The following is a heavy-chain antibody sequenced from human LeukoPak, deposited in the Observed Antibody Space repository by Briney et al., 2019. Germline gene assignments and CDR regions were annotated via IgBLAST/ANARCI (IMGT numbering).Heavy chain of an antibody. Sequence: GSLRLSCAASGFPFSIYWMSWVRQAPGKGLEWVANIKQDGSEKYYVDSVKGRFTISRDNGKSSLFLQMNSLRVEDTAVYYCARLVSALRAGDAFDIWGQGTMVTVSS. CDR2: IKQDGSEK. J-gene: IGHJ3*02. V-gene: IGHV3-7*01. CDR3: ARLVSALRAGDAFDI. D-gene: IGHD5/OR15-5a*01. CDR1: GFPFSIYW.